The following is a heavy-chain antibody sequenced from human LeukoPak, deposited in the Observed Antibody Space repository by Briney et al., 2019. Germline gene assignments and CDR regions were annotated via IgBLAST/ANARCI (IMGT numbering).Heavy chain of an antibody. CDR1: GFTFSSYG. V-gene: IGHV3-30*02. Sequence: PGGSLRLSCAASGFTFSSYGMHWVRQAPGKGLEWVAFIRYDGSNKYYADSVKGRFTISRDNSKNTLYLQMNSLRAEDTAVYYCAKDLVGYCSSTSCYRPPWHWGQGTLVTVSS. CDR3: AKDLVGYCSSTSCYRPPWH. J-gene: IGHJ4*02. D-gene: IGHD2-2*01. CDR2: IRYDGSNK.